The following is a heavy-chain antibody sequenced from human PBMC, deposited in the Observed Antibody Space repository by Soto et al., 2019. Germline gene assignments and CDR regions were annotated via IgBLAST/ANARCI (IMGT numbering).Heavy chain of an antibody. J-gene: IGHJ6*02. CDR2: ISTYTGYT. CDR1: GYTFTDYG. CDR3: ARVPSRRPRGMDV. V-gene: IGHV1-18*01. Sequence: QVQLVQSGAEVKKPGASVKVSCKASGYTFTDYGIIWVRQAPGQGPEWLGWISTYTGYTISAQNLQGRVTMTADTATSTAYMDLRSPRSDATAVYYCARVPSRRPRGMDVWGQGTTLTVSS. D-gene: IGHD2-2*01.